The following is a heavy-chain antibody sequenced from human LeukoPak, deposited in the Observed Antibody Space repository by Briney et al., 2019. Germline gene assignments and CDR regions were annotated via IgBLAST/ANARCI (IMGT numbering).Heavy chain of an antibody. CDR3: ARDYGDYDRFDY. CDR1: GYTFTSYG. Sequence: GASVKVSCKASGYTFTSYGISWVRQAPGQGREWMGWISAYNDNTNYAQKFQGRVTMTTDTSTSTAYMELRSLRSDDTAVYYCARDYGDYDRFDYWGQGTLVTVSS. J-gene: IGHJ4*02. V-gene: IGHV1-18*01. D-gene: IGHD4-17*01. CDR2: ISAYNDNT.